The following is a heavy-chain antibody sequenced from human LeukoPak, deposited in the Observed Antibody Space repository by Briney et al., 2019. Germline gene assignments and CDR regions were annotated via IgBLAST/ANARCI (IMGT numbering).Heavy chain of an antibody. J-gene: IGHJ5*02. Sequence: SGTLSLTCTVSGGSISSYYWSWIRQPAGKGLEWIGRIYTSGSTNYNPSLKSRVTMSVDTSKNQFSLKLSSVTAADTAVYYCARDLGAYYDFWSGYSHNWFDPWGQGTLVTVSS. CDR2: IYTSGST. CDR1: GGSISSYY. D-gene: IGHD3-3*01. V-gene: IGHV4-4*07. CDR3: ARDLGAYYDFWSGYSHNWFDP.